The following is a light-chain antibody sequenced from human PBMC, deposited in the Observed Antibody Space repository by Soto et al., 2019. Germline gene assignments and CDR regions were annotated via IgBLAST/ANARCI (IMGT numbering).Light chain of an antibody. V-gene: IGKV3-20*01. CDR3: QQYGSSPWT. CDR2: DAS. CDR1: QSVSSNY. J-gene: IGKJ1*01. Sequence: DIVLTQSPGTLSLSPGERATLSFRASQSVSSNYLAWYQQKPGQAPMLLIYDASSRATGVPDRFSGSGSETEFTLTISRLEPEDFAVYYCQQYGSSPWTFGQGTKVEIK.